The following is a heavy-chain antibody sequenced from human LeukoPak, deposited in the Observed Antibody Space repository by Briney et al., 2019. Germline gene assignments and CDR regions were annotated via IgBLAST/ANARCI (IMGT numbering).Heavy chain of an antibody. J-gene: IGHJ4*02. Sequence: PGGSLRLSCAASGFTVSSNFMSWVRQAPGKGLEWVSVIYSDDSTYYGDSVKGRFTISRDNSKNTLYLQTNNLRAEDTAVYYCASRKVFDFWGQGTLVTVSS. V-gene: IGHV3-53*01. CDR2: IYSDDST. CDR3: ASRKVFDF. CDR1: GFTVSSNF.